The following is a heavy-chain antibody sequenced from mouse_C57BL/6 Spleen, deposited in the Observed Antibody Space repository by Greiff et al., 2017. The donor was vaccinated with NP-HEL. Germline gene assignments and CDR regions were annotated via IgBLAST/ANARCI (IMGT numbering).Heavy chain of an antibody. D-gene: IGHD1-1*01. V-gene: IGHV5-6*01. CDR3: ARPLTTVPLGAMDY. Sequence: VQLQQSGGDLVKPGGFLKLSCAASGFTFSSYGMSWVRQTPDKRLEWVATISSGGSYTYYPDSVKGRFTISRDNAKNTLYLQMSSLKSEDTAMYYCARPLTTVPLGAMDYWGQGTSVTVSS. J-gene: IGHJ4*01. CDR2: ISSGGSYT. CDR1: GFTFSSYG.